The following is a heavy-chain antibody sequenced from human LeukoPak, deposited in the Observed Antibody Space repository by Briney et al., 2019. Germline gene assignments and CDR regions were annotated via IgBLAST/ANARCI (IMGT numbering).Heavy chain of an antibody. Sequence: PGGSLRLSCAASGFTFSSAAMSWVRQAPGKGLEWVSIISSSGGSTYYADFVKGRFIISRDNSKNTLYLQMNSLRAEDTAVYYCAKGSRSIAVDNLCDYWGQGSLVTVSS. J-gene: IGHJ4*02. CDR3: AKGSRSIAVDNLCDY. CDR2: ISSSGGST. V-gene: IGHV3-23*01. CDR1: GFTFSSAA. D-gene: IGHD6-19*01.